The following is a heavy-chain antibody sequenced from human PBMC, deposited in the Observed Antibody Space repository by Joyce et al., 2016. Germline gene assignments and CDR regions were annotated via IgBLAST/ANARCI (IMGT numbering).Heavy chain of an antibody. J-gene: IGHJ4*02. Sequence: EVQLVQSGAELKKPGESLKISCEASGYYFISYWLGWVRQMPGKGLEWMGIIYPGGSNPRYGPSFEGQVNISADKSINTAYLEWSSLKASDTAIYYCVRQVVGDKDYWGQGTLVTVSS. CDR2: IYPGGSNP. D-gene: IGHD1-26*01. CDR1: GYYFISYW. V-gene: IGHV5-51*01. CDR3: VRQVVGDKDY.